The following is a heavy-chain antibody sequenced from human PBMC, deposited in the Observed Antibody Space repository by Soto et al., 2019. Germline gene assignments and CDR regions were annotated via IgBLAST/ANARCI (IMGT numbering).Heavy chain of an antibody. V-gene: IGHV4-4*07. CDR2: IFSSGST. CDR3: AREGSYSAYNFAHGIQLWSFDF. J-gene: IGHJ4*02. D-gene: IGHD5-12*01. Sequence: SETLSLTCTVSGGSINAFYWSWVRQPAGKGLECIGRIFSSGSTSFNPSLESRVAMSVDTSKNHFSLNLSSVTAADMAVYYCAREGSYSAYNFAHGIQLWSFDFWGKGAMVTVSS. CDR1: GGSINAFY.